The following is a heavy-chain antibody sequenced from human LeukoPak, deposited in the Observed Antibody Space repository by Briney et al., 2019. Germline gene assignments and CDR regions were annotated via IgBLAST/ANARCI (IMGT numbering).Heavy chain of an antibody. CDR2: IKQDGSEK. V-gene: IGHV3-7*01. CDR3: AKEGPVVPYSPGWYWFDP. J-gene: IGHJ5*02. CDR1: GFTFSNFW. Sequence: GGSLRLSCAGSGFTFSNFWMSWVRQAPGKGLEWVANIKQDGSEKYYVDSVKGRFTISRDNAKNSLYLQMNSLRAEDTAVYYCAKEGPVVPYSPGWYWFDPWGQGTLVTVSS. D-gene: IGHD6-19*01.